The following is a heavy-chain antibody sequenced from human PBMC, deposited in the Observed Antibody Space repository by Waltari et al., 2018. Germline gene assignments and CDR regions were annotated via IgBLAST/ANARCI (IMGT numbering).Heavy chain of an antibody. CDR1: GGTFSSYA. D-gene: IGHD4-17*01. CDR3: AREWRGTTSYYYYGMDV. CDR2: IIPIFGTA. V-gene: IGHV1-69*05. J-gene: IGHJ6*02. Sequence: QVQLVQSGAEVKKPGSSVKVSCKASGGTFSSYAISWVRQAPGQGLEWMGGIIPIFGTANYAQKFQGRVTITTDESTSTAYMELSSLRSEDTAVYYCAREWRGTTSYYYYGMDVWGQGTTVTVSS.